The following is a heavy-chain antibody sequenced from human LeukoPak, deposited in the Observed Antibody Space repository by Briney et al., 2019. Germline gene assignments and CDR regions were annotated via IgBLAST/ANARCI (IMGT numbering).Heavy chain of an antibody. Sequence: SETLSLTCTVSGGSISSSSYYWGWIRQPPGKGLEWIGSIYYSGSTYYNPSLKSRVTISVDTSKNQFSLKLSSVTAADTAVYYCARSPARFLEWSFFDYWGQGTLVTVSS. CDR2: IYYSGST. CDR3: ARSPARFLEWSFFDY. J-gene: IGHJ4*02. CDR1: GGSISSSSYY. D-gene: IGHD3-3*01. V-gene: IGHV4-39*01.